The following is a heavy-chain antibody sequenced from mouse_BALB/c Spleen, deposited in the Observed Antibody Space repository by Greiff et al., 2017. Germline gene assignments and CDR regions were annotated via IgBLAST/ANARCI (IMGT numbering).Heavy chain of an antibody. V-gene: IGHV1-9*01. CDR3: ARSPNYDYDRFLFAY. J-gene: IGHJ3*01. Sequence: QVQLQQSGAELMKPGASVKISCKATGYTFSSYWIEWVKQRPGHGLEWIGEILPGSGSTNYNEKFKGKATFTADTSSNTAYMQLSSLTSEDSAVYYCARSPNYDYDRFLFAYWGQGTLVTVSA. CDR1: GYTFSSYW. CDR2: ILPGSGST. D-gene: IGHD2-4*01.